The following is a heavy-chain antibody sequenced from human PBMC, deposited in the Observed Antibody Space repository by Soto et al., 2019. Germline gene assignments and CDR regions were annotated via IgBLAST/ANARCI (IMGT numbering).Heavy chain of an antibody. J-gene: IGHJ4*02. CDR3: VRVNLAAAGEFDY. V-gene: IGHV4-4*02. CDR2: VYRTGST. Sequence: QVQLQESGPGLVKPSETLSLTCAVSSDSVSNNNWWGWVRQPPGKGLEWIGEVYRTGSTNYNPSLKSRVTVSMDKSKNLFSLRLFFVTAADTAVYYCVRVNLAAAGEFDYWGQGALVTVSS. CDR1: SDSVSNNNW. D-gene: IGHD6-13*01.